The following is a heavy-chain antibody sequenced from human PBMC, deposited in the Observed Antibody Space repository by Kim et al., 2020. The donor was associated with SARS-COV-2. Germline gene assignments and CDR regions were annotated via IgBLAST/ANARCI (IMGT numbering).Heavy chain of an antibody. CDR2: INSDGSST. Sequence: GGSLRLSCAASGFTFSSYWIHWVRQAPGKGLVWVSRINSDGSSTSYADSVKGRFTISRDNAKNTLYLQMNSLRAEDTAVYYCARANCSSTSCYYYGMDVWGQGTTVTVSS. CDR3: ARANCSSTSCYYYGMDV. D-gene: IGHD2-2*01. J-gene: IGHJ6*02. CDR1: GFTFSSYW. V-gene: IGHV3-74*01.